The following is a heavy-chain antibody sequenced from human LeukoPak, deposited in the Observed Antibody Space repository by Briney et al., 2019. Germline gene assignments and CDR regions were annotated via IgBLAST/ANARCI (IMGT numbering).Heavy chain of an antibody. J-gene: IGHJ4*02. V-gene: IGHV4-34*01. Sequence: PSETLSLTCAVYGGSFSGYYWSWIRQPPGKGLEWIGEINHSGSTNYNPSLTCRVTISVDTSKNQFSLKLSSVTAADTAVYYCATGLIYYALEWDQGTLVTVSS. D-gene: IGHD3-22*01. CDR1: GGSFSGYY. CDR3: ATGLIYYALE. CDR2: INHSGST.